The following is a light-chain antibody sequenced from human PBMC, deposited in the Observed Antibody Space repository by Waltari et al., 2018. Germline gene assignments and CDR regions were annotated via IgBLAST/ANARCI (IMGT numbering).Light chain of an antibody. CDR3: QQCYSTPLT. CDR1: QSISNY. CDR2: AAS. J-gene: IGKJ4*01. V-gene: IGKV1-39*01. Sequence: DIQLTQSPSSLSASVGDRVTITCRASQSISNYLNWYQQKPGKAPKVVISAASSLQSGVPSRFSGSRSGTAFTLTISSLQPEDFATYYCQQCYSTPLTFGGGTKVE.